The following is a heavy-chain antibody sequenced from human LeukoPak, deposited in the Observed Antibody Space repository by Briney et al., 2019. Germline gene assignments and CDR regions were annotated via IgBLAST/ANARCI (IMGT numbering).Heavy chain of an antibody. J-gene: IGHJ4*02. D-gene: IGHD3-22*01. V-gene: IGHV1-24*01. Sequence: ASMKVSCKVSGYTLTELSMHWVRQAPGKGLEWMGGFDPEDGETIYAQKFQGRVTMTEDTSTDTAYMELSSLRSEDTAVYYCATLPDYSYYYDSSGPNLYYFDYWGQGTLVTVSS. CDR1: GYTLTELS. CDR3: ATLPDYSYYYDSSGPNLYYFDY. CDR2: FDPEDGET.